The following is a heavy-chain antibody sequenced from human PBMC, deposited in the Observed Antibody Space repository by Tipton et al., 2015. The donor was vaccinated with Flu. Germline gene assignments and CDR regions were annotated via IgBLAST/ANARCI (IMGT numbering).Heavy chain of an antibody. CDR3: VKAYSNYVGFDY. CDR1: GGSFSGYY. D-gene: IGHD4-11*01. Sequence: TLSLTCAVYGGSFSGYYWSWIRQPPGKGLEWIGEINHSGSTNYNPSLKSRVTISVDTSKNQFSLKLSSVTAADTAVYYCVKAYSNYVGFDYWGQGTLVTVSS. J-gene: IGHJ4*02. CDR2: INHSGST. V-gene: IGHV4-34*01.